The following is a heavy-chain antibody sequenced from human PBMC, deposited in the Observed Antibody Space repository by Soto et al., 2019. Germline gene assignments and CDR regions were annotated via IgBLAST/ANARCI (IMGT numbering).Heavy chain of an antibody. D-gene: IGHD6-6*01. V-gene: IGHV5-10-1*01. J-gene: IGHJ4*02. Sequence: GESLKISCKGSGYSFTSYWISWVRQMPGKGLEWMGRIDPSDSYTNYSPSFQGHLTISADKSISTAYLQWSSLKASDTAMYYCASLPDSSSSGPPFDYWGQGTLVTVSS. CDR2: IDPSDSYT. CDR1: GYSFTSYW. CDR3: ASLPDSSSSGPPFDY.